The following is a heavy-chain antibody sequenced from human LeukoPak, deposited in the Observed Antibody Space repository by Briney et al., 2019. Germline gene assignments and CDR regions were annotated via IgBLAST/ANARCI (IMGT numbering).Heavy chain of an antibody. J-gene: IGHJ4*02. CDR3: ARLTYSFTGSGYHYFDH. D-gene: IGHD3-22*01. CDR1: GFSISSGYY. CDR2: VFRDGSA. Sequence: SETLSLTCAVSGFSISSGYYWGWIRQPPGKGLVWIGSVFRDGSAFYNPSLKSRVSLSVDTSTMKFSLRLTSVTAADTAVYYCARLTYSFTGSGYHYFDHWGQRALVSVSS. V-gene: IGHV4-38-2*01.